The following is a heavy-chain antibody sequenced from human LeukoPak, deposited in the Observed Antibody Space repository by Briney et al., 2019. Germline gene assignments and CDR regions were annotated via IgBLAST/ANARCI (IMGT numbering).Heavy chain of an antibody. CDR2: IKDDGSHT. D-gene: IGHD6-25*01. CDR1: GFTFSSHW. J-gene: IGHJ4*02. Sequence: PGGSLRLSCAASGFTFSSHWMHWVRQAPGKGLVWVSRIKDDGSHTNYADSVKGRFTISRDNAKNTLSLQMNSLRAEDTAVYYCARGSGIITGIDGRGQGTLVTVSS. V-gene: IGHV3-74*01. CDR3: ARGSGIITGIDG.